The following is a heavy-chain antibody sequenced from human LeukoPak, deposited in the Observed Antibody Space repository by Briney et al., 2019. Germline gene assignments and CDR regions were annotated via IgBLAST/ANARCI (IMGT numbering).Heavy chain of an antibody. J-gene: IGHJ4*02. CDR1: GFTFSSYG. CDR2: IWYDGSNK. D-gene: IGHD2-2*01. CDR3: ARGKYCSNTSCYFRVLDY. V-gene: IGHV3-33*01. Sequence: GRSLRLSCAASGFTFSSYGMHWVRQAPGKGLEWVAVIWYDGSNKYYADSVKGRFTISRDNSKNTLYLQMNSLRAEDTAVYFCARGKYCSNTSCYFRVLDYWGQGTLVTVSS.